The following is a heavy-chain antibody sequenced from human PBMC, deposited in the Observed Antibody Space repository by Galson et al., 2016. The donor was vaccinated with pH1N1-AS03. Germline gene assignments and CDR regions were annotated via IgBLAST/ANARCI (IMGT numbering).Heavy chain of an antibody. D-gene: IGHD5-12*01. Sequence: SLRLSCAASGFALIDYSMHWVRQAPGKGLEWVSSIDPTSTYIYYADSPTGRFTFSRDNAFNSLYLQMNSLRVDDTAVYFCTRSAPRGGHEPFDFWGQGTLVTVSP. CDR1: GFALIDYS. J-gene: IGHJ4*02. CDR2: IDPTSTYI. V-gene: IGHV3-21*01. CDR3: TRSAPRGGHEPFDF.